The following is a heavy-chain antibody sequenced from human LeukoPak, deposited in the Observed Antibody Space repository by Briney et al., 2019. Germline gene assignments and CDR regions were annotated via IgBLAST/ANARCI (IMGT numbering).Heavy chain of an antibody. CDR1: GYTFTSYG. CDR3: ARDAYYYDSSGSNRGFDY. J-gene: IGHJ4*02. Sequence: ASVKVSCKASGYTFTSYGISWVRQAPGQGLEWMGWISAYNGNTNYAQKLQGRVTMTTDTSTSTAYMELRSLRSDDTAVYYCARDAYYYDSSGSNRGFDYWGQGTLVTVSS. CDR2: ISAYNGNT. V-gene: IGHV1-18*01. D-gene: IGHD3-22*01.